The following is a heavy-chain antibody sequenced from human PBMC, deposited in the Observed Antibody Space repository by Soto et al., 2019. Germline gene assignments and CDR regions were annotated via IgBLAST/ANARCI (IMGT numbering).Heavy chain of an antibody. J-gene: IGHJ4*02. V-gene: IGHV3-33*01. Sequence: QVQLVESGGGVVQPGRSLRLSCAASGFTFSSYGMHWVRQAPGKGLEWVAVIWYDGGNKYYADSVKGRFTISRDHSKNTLYRQMNRLRAEDTAVYYCARGNGNSYGRFDYWGQGTLVTVSS. CDR3: ARGNGNSYGRFDY. CDR1: GFTFSSYG. CDR2: IWYDGGNK. D-gene: IGHD5-18*01.